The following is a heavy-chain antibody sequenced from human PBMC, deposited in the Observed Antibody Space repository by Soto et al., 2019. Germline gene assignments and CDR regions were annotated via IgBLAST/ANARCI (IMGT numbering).Heavy chain of an antibody. V-gene: IGHV4-31*03. J-gene: IGHJ5*02. D-gene: IGHD3-3*01. CDR2: IYYSGST. Sequence: SETLSLTCTVSGGSISSGGYYWSWIRQHPGKGLEWIGYIYYSGSTYYNPSLKSRVTISVDTSKNQFSLKLSSVTAADTAVYYCARSGYWIRPAYNWFDPWGQGTLVTVS. CDR3: ARSGYWIRPAYNWFDP. CDR1: GGSISSGGYY.